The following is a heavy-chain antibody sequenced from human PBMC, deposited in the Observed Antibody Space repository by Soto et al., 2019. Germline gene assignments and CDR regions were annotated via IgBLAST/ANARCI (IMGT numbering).Heavy chain of an antibody. Sequence: LRLSCAASGFAFSSYWMSWVRQAPGKGLEWVANIKQDGSEKYYVDSVKGRFTISRDNAKNSLYLQMNSLRAEDTAVYYCARDRYVGDGYNYSFYYYGMDVWGQGTTVTVS. CDR3: ARDRYVGDGYNYSFYYYGMDV. CDR2: IKQDGSEK. J-gene: IGHJ6*02. V-gene: IGHV3-7*03. D-gene: IGHD5-12*01. CDR1: GFAFSSYW.